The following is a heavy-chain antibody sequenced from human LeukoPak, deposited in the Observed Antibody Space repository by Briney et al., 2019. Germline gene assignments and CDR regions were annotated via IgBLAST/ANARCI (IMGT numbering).Heavy chain of an antibody. CDR3: IVFGDSNH. CDR1: GFTGSNNH. CDR2: IHSSGGT. Sequence: PGGSLRLSCAASGFTGSNNHMSWVRPAPGRGLEWVSAIHSSGGTYYADPGKGRFTISRDTSKNTLYLQINSLRVEDTAVYYCIVFGDSNHWGQGTLVTVSS. D-gene: IGHD4-17*01. V-gene: IGHV3-53*01. J-gene: IGHJ5*02.